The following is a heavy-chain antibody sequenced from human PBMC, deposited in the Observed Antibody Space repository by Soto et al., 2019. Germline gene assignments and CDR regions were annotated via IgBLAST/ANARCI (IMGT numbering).Heavy chain of an antibody. CDR3: ARHQSGSGNSNFDF. Sequence: GESLKISCQAFEYSFRIYWISWVRQKPGGGLEWMGRVDPNDSFATYSPSFEGHVSISVDKSTNIVYLQWRSLRASDTATYYCARHQSGSGNSNFDFWGQGTPVTVLL. CDR1: EYSFRIYW. CDR2: VDPNDSFA. V-gene: IGHV5-10-1*01. D-gene: IGHD3-10*01. J-gene: IGHJ4*02.